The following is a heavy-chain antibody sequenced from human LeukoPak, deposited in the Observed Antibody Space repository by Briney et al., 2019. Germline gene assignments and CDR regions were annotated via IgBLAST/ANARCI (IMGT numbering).Heavy chain of an antibody. D-gene: IGHD3-9*01. CDR2: ISGSGGST. J-gene: IGHJ4*02. CDR3: VKAAYYDILTGYPNNFDY. Sequence: GGSLRLSCAASGFTSSSYAMSWVRQAPGKGLEWVSAISGSGGSTYYADSVKGRFTISRDNSKNTLYLQMNSLRAEDTAVYYCVKAAYYDILTGYPNNFDYWGQGTLVTVSS. CDR1: GFTSSSYA. V-gene: IGHV3-23*01.